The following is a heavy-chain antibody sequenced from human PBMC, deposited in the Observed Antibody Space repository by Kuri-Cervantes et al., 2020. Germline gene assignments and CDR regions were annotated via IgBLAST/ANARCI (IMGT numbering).Heavy chain of an antibody. CDR1: GYSISSGYF. D-gene: IGHD2-8*01. CDR3: ARVTGPMVS. V-gene: IGHV4-38-2*02. Sequence: SETLSLTCTVSGYSISSGYFWGWIRQPPGKGLEWIGSIFHSGDTYYNPSLKSRLIISVDTSNNKFFLSLTSMTAADTAVYYCARVTGPMVSWGQGTLVTVSS. CDR2: IFHSGDT. J-gene: IGHJ5*02.